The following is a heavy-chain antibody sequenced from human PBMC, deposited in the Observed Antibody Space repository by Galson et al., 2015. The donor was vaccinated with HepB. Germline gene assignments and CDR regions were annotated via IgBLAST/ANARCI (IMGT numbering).Heavy chain of an antibody. CDR2: IDPSDSYT. CDR1: GSSFTSYW. V-gene: IGHV5-10-1*01. D-gene: IGHD3-22*01. Sequence: QSGAEVKKPGESLRISCKGSGSSFTSYWISWVRQMPGKGLEWMGRIDPSDSYTNYSPSFQGHVTISADKSISTAYLQWSSLKASDTAMYYCASNYYDSSGYYYYFDYWGQGTLVTVSS. J-gene: IGHJ4*02. CDR3: ASNYYDSSGYYYYFDY.